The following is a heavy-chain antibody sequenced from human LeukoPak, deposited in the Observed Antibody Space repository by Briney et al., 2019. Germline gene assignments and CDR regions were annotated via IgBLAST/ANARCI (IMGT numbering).Heavy chain of an antibody. J-gene: IGHJ4*02. CDR2: IYTSGST. Sequence: PSETLSLTCTVSGGSISSYYWSWIRQPAGKGLEWIGRIYTSGSTNYNPSLKSRVTMSVDTSKNQFSLKLSSVTAADTAVYYCARDSYGSGSYYTNLDYWGQGTLVTVSS. D-gene: IGHD3-10*01. CDR1: GGSISSYY. V-gene: IGHV4-4*07. CDR3: ARDSYGSGSYYTNLDY.